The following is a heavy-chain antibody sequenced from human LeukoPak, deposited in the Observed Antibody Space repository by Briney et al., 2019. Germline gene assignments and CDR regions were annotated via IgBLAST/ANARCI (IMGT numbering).Heavy chain of an antibody. CDR2: IKQDGSEK. CDR1: GFTFSSSW. CDR3: ARAPNRAEGF. V-gene: IGHV3-7*01. D-gene: IGHD1-14*01. Sequence: GGSLRLSCAASGFTFSSSWMSWFRQAPGKGLEWVANIKQDGSEKYYVDSVKGRFTISRDNAKNSLYLQMDSLRAEDTAVYYCARAPNRAEGFWGQGTLVSVSS. J-gene: IGHJ4*02.